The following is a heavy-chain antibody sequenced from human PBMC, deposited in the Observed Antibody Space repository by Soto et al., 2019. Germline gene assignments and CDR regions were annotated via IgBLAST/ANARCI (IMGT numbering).Heavy chain of an antibody. CDR3: AKDRRCLEWLFQGYYGMDV. Sequence: GGSLRLSCAASGFTFSSYGMHWVRQAPGKGLEWVAVISYDGSNKYYADSVKGRFTISRDNSKNTLYLQMNSLRAEDTAVYYCAKDRRCLEWLFQGYYGMDVWGQGTTVTVSS. J-gene: IGHJ6*02. D-gene: IGHD3-3*01. CDR1: GFTFSSYG. CDR2: ISYDGSNK. V-gene: IGHV3-30*18.